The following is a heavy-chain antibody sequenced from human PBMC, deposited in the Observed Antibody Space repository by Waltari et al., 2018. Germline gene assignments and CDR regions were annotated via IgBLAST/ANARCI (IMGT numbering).Heavy chain of an antibody. CDR2: IHHSGRT. V-gene: IGHV4-4*02. CDR1: GASISSNYW. CDR3: AADRGNGLYFDY. D-gene: IGHD2-15*01. J-gene: IGHJ4*02. Sequence: QVQLQESGPGLVKPSGTLSLTSAVSGASISSNYWWSWVRQSPGKGLEWIGQIHHSGRTYSTPSLKSRITISVDKSKNQFSLNLSSVNDADTAVYYCAADRGNGLYFDYWGQGTLVTVSS.